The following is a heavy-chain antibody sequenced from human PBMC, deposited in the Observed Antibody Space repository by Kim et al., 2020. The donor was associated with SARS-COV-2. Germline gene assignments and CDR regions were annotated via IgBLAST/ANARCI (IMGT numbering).Heavy chain of an antibody. V-gene: IGHV3-21*01. D-gene: IGHD3-10*01. CDR2: YI. CDR3: ASFRGAALDY. Sequence: YIYYADSVKGRFTISRDNAKNSLYLQMNSLRAEDTAVYYCASFRGAALDYWGQGTLVTVSS. J-gene: IGHJ4*02.